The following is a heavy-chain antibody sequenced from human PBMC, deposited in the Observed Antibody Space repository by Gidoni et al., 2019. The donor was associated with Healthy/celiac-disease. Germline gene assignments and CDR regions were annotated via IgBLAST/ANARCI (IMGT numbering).Heavy chain of an antibody. Sequence: QVQLQESGPGLVKPSETLSLTCTVSGGSISSYSWSWIRQPPGKGLEWIGYIYYSGSTNYNPSLKSRVTISVDTSKNQFSLKLSSVTAADTAVYYCARHDIVGATLDYWGQGTLVTVSS. D-gene: IGHD1-26*01. CDR3: ARHDIVGATLDY. J-gene: IGHJ4*02. CDR1: GGSISSYS. V-gene: IGHV4-59*08. CDR2: IYYSGST.